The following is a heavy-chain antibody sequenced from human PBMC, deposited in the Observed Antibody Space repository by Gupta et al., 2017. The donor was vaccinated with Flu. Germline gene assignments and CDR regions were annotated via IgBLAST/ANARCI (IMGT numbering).Heavy chain of an antibody. Sequence: QVQLQESGPGLVNPSQTLSLTCTVSGVSISSGGYYWTWIRQHPGKGLEWIVYIHSSGSTDYNPSLKSRVTISVDTSKYQFSLMLSSVTAADTAVYYCARDGSGEGTFDIWGQGTVVTVSS. CDR1: GVSISSGGYY. V-gene: IGHV4-31*03. CDR3: ARDGSGEGTFDI. D-gene: IGHD2-15*01. J-gene: IGHJ3*02. CDR2: IHSSGST.